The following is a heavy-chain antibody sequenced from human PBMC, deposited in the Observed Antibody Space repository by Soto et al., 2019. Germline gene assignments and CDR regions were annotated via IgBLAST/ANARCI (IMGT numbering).Heavy chain of an antibody. J-gene: IGHJ3*02. V-gene: IGHV1-8*01. CDR2: MNPNSGNT. D-gene: IGHD3-16*01. Sequence: ASVKVSCKASGYTFTSYDINWVRQATGQGLEWMGWMNPNSGNTGYAQKFQGRVTMARNTSISTAYMELSSLRSEDTAVYYCARVAVECLYPFDIWGQGTMVTVSS. CDR1: GYTFTSYD. CDR3: ARVAVECLYPFDI.